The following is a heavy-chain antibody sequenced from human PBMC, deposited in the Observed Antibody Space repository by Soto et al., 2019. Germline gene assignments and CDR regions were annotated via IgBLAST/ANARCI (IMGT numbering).Heavy chain of an antibody. V-gene: IGHV4-31*03. Sequence: QVQLQESGPGLVKPSQTLSLTCTVSGGSISSGGTGSYWTWIRQLPGKGLEWIGYIYYTGNTYYNPSLKSRTTISIDKTENQFSLKLTSVTAADAAVYFCASGHDAYKVRYWGQGTLVTVSS. J-gene: IGHJ4*02. D-gene: IGHD1-1*01. CDR1: GGSISSGGTGSY. CDR3: ASGHDAYKVRY. CDR2: IYYTGNT.